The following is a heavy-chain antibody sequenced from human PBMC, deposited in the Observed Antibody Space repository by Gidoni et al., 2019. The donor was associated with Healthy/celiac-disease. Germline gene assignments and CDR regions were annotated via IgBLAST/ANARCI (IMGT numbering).Heavy chain of an antibody. J-gene: IGHJ5*02. Sequence: QLQLQESGPGLVKPSETLSLTCTVSGGSISSSSYYWGWIRQPPGKGLEWIGSIYYSGSTYYNPSLKSRVTISVDTSKNQFSLKLSSVTAADTAVYYCARVPRGYCSSTSCYKGWWFDPWGQGTLVTVSS. CDR2: IYYSGST. CDR1: GGSISSSSYY. D-gene: IGHD2-2*02. CDR3: ARVPRGYCSSTSCYKGWWFDP. V-gene: IGHV4-39*07.